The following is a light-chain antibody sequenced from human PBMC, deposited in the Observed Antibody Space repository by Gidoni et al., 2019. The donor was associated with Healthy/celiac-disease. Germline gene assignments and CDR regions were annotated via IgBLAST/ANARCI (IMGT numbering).Light chain of an antibody. CDR2: DNS. V-gene: IGLV1-40*01. CDR1: SSNIGAGYD. Sequence: QSVLTQPPSVSGPPGQRVTISCTGRSSNIGAGYDVHWYQQLPGTAPKLLIYDNSNRPSGVPDRFSGSKSGTSASLAITGLQAEDEADYYCQSYDSSLSGYVVFGGGTKLTV. J-gene: IGLJ2*01. CDR3: QSYDSSLSGYVV.